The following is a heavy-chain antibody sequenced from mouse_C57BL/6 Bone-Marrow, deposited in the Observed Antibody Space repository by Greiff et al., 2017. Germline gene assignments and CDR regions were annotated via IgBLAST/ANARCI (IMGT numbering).Heavy chain of an antibody. CDR3: ARGPPYWYFDV. V-gene: IGHV1-55*01. CDR1: GYTFTSYW. J-gene: IGHJ1*03. CDR2: IYPGSGST. D-gene: IGHD6-1*01. Sequence: QVHVKQPGAELVKPGASVKMSCKASGYTFTSYWITWLKQRPGQGLEWIGDIYPGSGSTNYNEKFKSKATLTVDTSSSTAYMQLSSLTSEDAAVYYCARGPPYWYFDVWGTGTTVTVSS.